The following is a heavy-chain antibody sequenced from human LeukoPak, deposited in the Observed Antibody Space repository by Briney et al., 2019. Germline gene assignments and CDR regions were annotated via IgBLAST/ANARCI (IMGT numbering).Heavy chain of an antibody. J-gene: IGHJ5*02. Sequence: GASVKVSCKASGGTFSSYAISWVRQAPGQGLEWMGGIIPIFGTANYAQKFQGRVTITADESTSTAYMELSSLRSDDTAVYYCARGNYYDSENWFDPWGQGTLVTVSS. D-gene: IGHD3-22*01. CDR3: ARGNYYDSENWFDP. CDR2: IIPIFGTA. V-gene: IGHV1-69*13. CDR1: GGTFSSYA.